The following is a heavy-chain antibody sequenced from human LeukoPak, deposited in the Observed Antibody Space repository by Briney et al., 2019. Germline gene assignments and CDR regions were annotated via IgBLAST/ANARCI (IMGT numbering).Heavy chain of an antibody. Sequence: SSETLSLNCTVSGCSISSSSYYRGWIRQPPGKRLEWIGSIYSSGSTYYNPSLKRRVTISVDTTKNQFFLKLSSVTAADTAVYYCARGTVAGTGTFDYWGQGTLVTVSS. J-gene: IGHJ4*02. CDR3: ARGTVAGTGTFDY. CDR2: IYSSGST. CDR1: GCSISSSSYY. V-gene: IGHV4-39*01. D-gene: IGHD6-19*01.